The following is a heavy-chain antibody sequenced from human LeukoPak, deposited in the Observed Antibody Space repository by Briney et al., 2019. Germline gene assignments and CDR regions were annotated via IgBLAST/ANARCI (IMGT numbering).Heavy chain of an antibody. J-gene: IGHJ4*02. CDR2: INPSDGST. CDR1: GYTFTSHY. CDR3: AREAHYYDSSGYYYTATFDY. Sequence: EASVKVSCQASGYTFTSHYMHWVRQAPAQGLEWMGIINPSDGSTSYAQKFQGRVTMTRDTSTSTVYMELSSLRSEETAVYYCAREAHYYDSSGYYYTATFDYWGQGTLVTVSS. D-gene: IGHD3-22*01. V-gene: IGHV1-46*01.